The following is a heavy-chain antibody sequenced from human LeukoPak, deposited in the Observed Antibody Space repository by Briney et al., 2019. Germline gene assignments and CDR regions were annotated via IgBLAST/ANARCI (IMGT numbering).Heavy chain of an antibody. Sequence: GSSVKVSCKASGGTFISYTISWVRQAPGQGLEWMGRIIPILGIANYAQKFQGRVTITADKSTSTAYMELSSLRSEDTAVYYCARSLTAVAGFDYWGQGTLVTVSS. CDR3: ARSLTAVAGFDY. CDR1: GGTFISYT. CDR2: IIPILGIA. J-gene: IGHJ4*02. V-gene: IGHV1-69*02. D-gene: IGHD6-19*01.